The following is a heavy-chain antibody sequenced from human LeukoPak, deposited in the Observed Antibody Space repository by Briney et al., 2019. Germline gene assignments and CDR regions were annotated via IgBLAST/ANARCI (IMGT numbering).Heavy chain of an antibody. J-gene: IGHJ4*02. CDR3: ARDRPGSSGYPDY. CDR2: ILYDGSNK. CDR1: ELTLTSYA. D-gene: IGHD3-22*01. V-gene: IGHV3-30*04. Sequence: GGPLRPSCAALELTLTSYATPGVPRAPGKGLEWVALILYDGSNKYSADSVKGRFTISRDNSKNTLYLQMNSLRAEDTAVYYCARDRPGSSGYPDYWGQGTLVTVSS.